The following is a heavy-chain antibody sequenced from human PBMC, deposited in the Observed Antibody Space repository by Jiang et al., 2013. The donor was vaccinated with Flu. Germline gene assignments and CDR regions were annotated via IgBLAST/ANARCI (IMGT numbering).Heavy chain of an antibody. CDR2: TYYTSKWYN. Sequence: QTLSLTCAISGDSVSSDSAAWNWVRQSPSRGLEWLGRTYYTSKWYNDYAASLRSRITINPDTSKNQFSLQLNSVTPEDTAVYYCARGKPHYYAMDVWGQGTTVTVSS. J-gene: IGHJ6*02. CDR3: ARGKPHYYAMDV. V-gene: IGHV6-1*01. CDR1: GDSVSSDSAA.